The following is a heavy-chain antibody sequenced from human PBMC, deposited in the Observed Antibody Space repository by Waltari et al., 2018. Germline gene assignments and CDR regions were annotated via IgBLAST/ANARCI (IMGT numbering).Heavy chain of an antibody. CDR2: FDPEDGET. CDR3: ATDFTTGTGGVRYFDY. Sequence: QVQLVQSGAEVKKPGASVKVSCKVSGYTLTDLSMHWVRQAPGKGLEWMGGFDPEDGETIYAQKFQGRVTMTEDTSTDTAYMELSSLRSEDTAVYYCATDFTTGTGGVRYFDYWGQGTLVTVSS. D-gene: IGHD1-1*01. J-gene: IGHJ4*02. V-gene: IGHV1-24*01. CDR1: GYTLTDLS.